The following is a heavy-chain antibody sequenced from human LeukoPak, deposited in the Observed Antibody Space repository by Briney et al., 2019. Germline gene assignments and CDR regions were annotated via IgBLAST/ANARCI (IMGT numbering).Heavy chain of an antibody. Sequence: ASVKVSFTASGYTFTSYGISWVRQAPGQGIGWMGWISAYNGNTNYAQKLQGRVTMTTDTSTSTAYMELRSLRSDDTAVYYCARSSGWSIRDYFDYWGQGTLVTVSS. CDR3: ARSSGWSIRDYFDY. CDR1: GYTFTSYG. D-gene: IGHD6-19*01. CDR2: ISAYNGNT. V-gene: IGHV1-18*04. J-gene: IGHJ4*02.